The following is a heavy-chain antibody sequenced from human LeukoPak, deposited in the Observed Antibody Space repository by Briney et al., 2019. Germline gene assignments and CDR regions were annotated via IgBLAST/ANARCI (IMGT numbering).Heavy chain of an antibody. CDR2: ISSSSSYI. Sequence: GGSLRLSCAASGFTFSSYSMNWVRQAPGKGLEWVSSISSSSSYIYYADSVEGRFTISRDTSKNTLSLQMNSLRAEDTAVYYCASLSLGHYWGQGTLVTVSS. CDR3: ASLSLGHY. CDR1: GFTFSSYS. D-gene: IGHD6-6*01. J-gene: IGHJ4*02. V-gene: IGHV3-21*04.